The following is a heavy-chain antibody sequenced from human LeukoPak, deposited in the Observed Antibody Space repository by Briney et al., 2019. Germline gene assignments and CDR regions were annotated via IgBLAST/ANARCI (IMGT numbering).Heavy chain of an antibody. J-gene: IGHJ1*01. V-gene: IGHV3-7*01. Sequence: QPGESLRLSCAASGFTFNTYYMTWVRQAPGRGLEWVAVIKPDGSEKYYVDSVMGRFTISRDNAKNSLYLQMNPLRAEDTALYYCARGLYSSSPWGQGTLVTVSS. CDR3: ARGLYSSSP. D-gene: IGHD6-13*01. CDR2: IKPDGSEK. CDR1: GFTFNTYY.